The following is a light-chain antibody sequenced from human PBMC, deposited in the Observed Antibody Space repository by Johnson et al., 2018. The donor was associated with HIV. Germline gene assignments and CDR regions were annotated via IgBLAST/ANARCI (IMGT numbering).Light chain of an antibody. Sequence: QSVLTQPPSVSAAPGQKVTISCSGSSSNIGDNYVSWYQHLPGTAPKLLIYDNNKRPSGIPDRFSGSKSGTSATLAITGLQPGDEADYYCGTWDSSLSASYVFGAGTKVTVL. CDR2: DNN. CDR1: SSNIGDNY. V-gene: IGLV1-51*01. J-gene: IGLJ1*01. CDR3: GTWDSSLSASYV.